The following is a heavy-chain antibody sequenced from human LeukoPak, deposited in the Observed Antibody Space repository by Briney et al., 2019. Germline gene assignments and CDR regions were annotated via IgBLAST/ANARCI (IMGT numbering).Heavy chain of an antibody. V-gene: IGHV3-30*18. D-gene: IGHD3-10*01. J-gene: IGHJ6*02. Sequence: GGSLRLSCAASGFTFSSYGIHWVRQAPGKGLEWVAVISYDGRNKHYADSVKGRFTISRDNSQNTLYLQMNGLRPDDTAVYYCAKDPMVRGVINGMDVWGQGTTVIVSS. CDR3: AKDPMVRGVINGMDV. CDR1: GFTFSSYG. CDR2: ISYDGRNK.